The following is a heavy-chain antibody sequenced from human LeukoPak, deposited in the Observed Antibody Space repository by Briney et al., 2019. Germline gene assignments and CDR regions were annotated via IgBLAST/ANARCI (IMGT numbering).Heavy chain of an antibody. CDR2: INHSGST. J-gene: IGHJ5*02. CDR3: ARGRGSVGKYYYGSGSFGFDP. D-gene: IGHD3-10*01. CDR1: AGSISGYY. V-gene: IGHV4-34*01. Sequence: SETLSLTCTVSAGSISGYYWSWIRQPPGKGLEWIGEINHSGSTNYNPSLKSRVTISVDTSKNQFFLKLSSVTAADTAVYYCARGRGSVGKYYYGSGSFGFDPWGQGTLVTVSS.